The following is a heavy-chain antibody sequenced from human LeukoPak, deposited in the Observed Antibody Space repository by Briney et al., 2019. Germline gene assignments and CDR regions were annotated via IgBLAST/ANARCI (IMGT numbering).Heavy chain of an antibody. J-gene: IGHJ5*02. CDR3: ARDRHIVVVVAASNWFDP. V-gene: IGHV1-2*02. CDR1: GYTFTGYY. CDR2: INPNSGGT. Sequence: ASVKVSCKASGYTFTGYYVHWVRQAPGQGLEWMGWINPNSGGTNYAQKFQGRVTMTRDTSISTAYMELSRLRSDDTAVYYCARDRHIVVVVAASNWFDPWDQGTLVTVSS. D-gene: IGHD2-15*01.